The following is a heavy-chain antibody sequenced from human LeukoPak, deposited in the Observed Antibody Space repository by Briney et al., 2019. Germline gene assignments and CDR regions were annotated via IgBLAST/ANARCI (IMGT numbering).Heavy chain of an antibody. J-gene: IGHJ5*02. CDR3: AKDLSSGSFDP. V-gene: IGHV3-30*18. CDR1: GFTFSSYG. D-gene: IGHD6-19*01. CDR2: ISYDGSNK. Sequence: GGSLRLSCAASGFTFSSYGMHWVRQAPGKGLEWVAVISYDGSNKYYADSVKGRFTISGDNSKNTLYLQMNSLRAEDTAVYYCAKDLSSGSFDPWGQGTLVTVSS.